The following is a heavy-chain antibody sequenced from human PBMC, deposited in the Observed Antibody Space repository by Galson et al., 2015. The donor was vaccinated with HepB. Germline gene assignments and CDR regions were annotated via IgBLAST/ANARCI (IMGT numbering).Heavy chain of an antibody. V-gene: IGHV5-51*01. D-gene: IGHD5-24*01. CDR1: GYSFNSYW. CDR3: ARHVEVATISAFEI. CDR2: IYPGDSDY. J-gene: IGHJ3*02. Sequence: QSGAEVKKPGESLKISCKGSGYSFNSYWIGWVRQMPGKGLEWMGIIYPGDSDYRYSPSFQGQVTISADKSITTAYLQWSSLKASDTAIYYCARHVEVATISAFEIWGQGTMVTVSS.